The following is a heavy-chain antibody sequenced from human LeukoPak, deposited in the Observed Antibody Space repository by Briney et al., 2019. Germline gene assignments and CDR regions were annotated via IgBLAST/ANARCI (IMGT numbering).Heavy chain of an antibody. D-gene: IGHD3-10*01. J-gene: IGHJ4*02. CDR2: INSGSSTI. Sequence: GGSLRLSCAGSGFTFSSYEMNWVRQAPGKGLEWVSYINSGSSTIYYAPSVKGRFTISRDNSKNTLYLQMNSLRAEDTAVYYCASNYYGSGGDYWGQGTLVTVSS. V-gene: IGHV3-48*03. CDR3: ASNYYGSGGDY. CDR1: GFTFSSYE.